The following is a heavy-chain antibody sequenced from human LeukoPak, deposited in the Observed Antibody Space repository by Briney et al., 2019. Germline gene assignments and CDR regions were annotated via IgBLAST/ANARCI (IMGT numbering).Heavy chain of an antibody. J-gene: IGHJ3*02. V-gene: IGHV3-66*01. CDR3: ARASIAVAVEPPGMIAFDI. D-gene: IGHD6-19*01. CDR1: GFIVSSNY. CDR2: IYTGGST. Sequence: GGSLRLSCAASGFIVSSNYMSWVRQVPGKGLEWVSVIYTGGSTYYADSVKGRFTISRDNSKNTLYLQMNSLRAEDTAVYYCARASIAVAVEPPGMIAFDIWGQGTMVTVSS.